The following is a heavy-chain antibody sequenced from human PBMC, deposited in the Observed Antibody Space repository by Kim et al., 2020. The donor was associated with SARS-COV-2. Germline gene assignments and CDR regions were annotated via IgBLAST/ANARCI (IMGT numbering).Heavy chain of an antibody. CDR3: ARDARKTYCGGDCPAYDGMDV. CDR1: GYTFTSYY. J-gene: IGHJ6*02. Sequence: ASVKVSCKASGYTFTSYYMHWVRQAPGQGLEWMGIINPSGGSTSYAQKFQGRVTMTRDTSTSTVYMELSSLRSEDTAVYYCARDARKTYCGGDCPAYDGMDVWGQGTTVTVSS. D-gene: IGHD2-21*01. CDR2: INPSGGST. V-gene: IGHV1-46*01.